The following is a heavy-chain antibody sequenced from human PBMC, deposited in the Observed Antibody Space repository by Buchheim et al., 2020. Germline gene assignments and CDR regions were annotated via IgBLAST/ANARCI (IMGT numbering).Heavy chain of an antibody. D-gene: IGHD7-27*01. J-gene: IGHJ4*02. V-gene: IGHV3-15*01. Sequence: EVQLVESGGGLVKPGGSLRLSCAASGFTFSNAWMSWVRQAPGKGLEWVGRIKSKTDGGTTDYAAPVKGSFTIPRDDPNNTLYLQMNSLKTEDTAVYYCTTDLARTGDFDYWGQGTL. CDR3: TTDLARTGDFDY. CDR2: IKSKTDGGTT. CDR1: GFTFSNAW.